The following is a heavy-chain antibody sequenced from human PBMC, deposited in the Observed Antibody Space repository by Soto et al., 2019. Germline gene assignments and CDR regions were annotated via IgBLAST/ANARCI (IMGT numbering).Heavy chain of an antibody. CDR3: ARWGTTGGLDV. V-gene: IGHV3-30*19. CDR1: GFTFRSYV. CDR2: TSYDGTNN. J-gene: IGHJ4*02. D-gene: IGHD3-16*01. Sequence: QVQLVESGGGVVQPGTSLRLSCVGSGFTFRSYVIHWVRQAPGKGLEWVALTSYDGTNNYYGDSVKGRFIISRDNSKNTVDLHMDSLRLEDTSLYYCARWGTTGGLDVWGPGTLVSVSS.